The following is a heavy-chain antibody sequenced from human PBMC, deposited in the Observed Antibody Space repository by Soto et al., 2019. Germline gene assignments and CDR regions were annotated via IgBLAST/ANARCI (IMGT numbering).Heavy chain of an antibody. CDR2: ISAAGDP. Sequence: EVQLVESGGGLVQPGGSLRLSCEASGFTFRNYDMHWVRQGTGKGLEWVSGISAAGDPDYADSVEGRFTISRENAQNSFLLQMSSLRVGDTAVYYCARTDRDFYGLDVWGQGTTVIVSS. CDR3: ARTDRDFYGLDV. CDR1: GFTFRNYD. J-gene: IGHJ6*02. V-gene: IGHV3-13*05.